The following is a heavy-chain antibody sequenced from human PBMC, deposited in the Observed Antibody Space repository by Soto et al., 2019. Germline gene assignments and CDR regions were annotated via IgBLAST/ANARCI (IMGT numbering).Heavy chain of an antibody. Sequence: GASVKVSCKASGYSFSNYAMHWVRQAPGQRLEWMGWINAGNGNTKYPQKFQDRVTITRDTSASTAYMELSSLRSEDTAAYYCAKGGNIAVVVADYGMDVWGQGTTVTVSS. J-gene: IGHJ6*02. V-gene: IGHV1-3*01. CDR1: GYSFSNYA. CDR2: INAGNGNT. CDR3: AKGGNIAVVVADYGMDV. D-gene: IGHD2-15*01.